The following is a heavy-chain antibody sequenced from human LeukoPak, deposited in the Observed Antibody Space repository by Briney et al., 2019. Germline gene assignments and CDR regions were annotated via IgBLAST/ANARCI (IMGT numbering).Heavy chain of an antibody. J-gene: IGHJ4*02. V-gene: IGHV3-48*01. D-gene: IGHD5-18*01. Sequence: PGGSLRLSCAVSGFTLSLYGMNWVRQAPGKGLEWISHISASSSGIFYADSVKGRFITSRDNTRSSLYLQMNSLRAEDTAVYYCARGLPTDYWGQGTLVTVSS. CDR3: ARGLPTDY. CDR2: ISASSSGI. CDR1: GFTLSLYG.